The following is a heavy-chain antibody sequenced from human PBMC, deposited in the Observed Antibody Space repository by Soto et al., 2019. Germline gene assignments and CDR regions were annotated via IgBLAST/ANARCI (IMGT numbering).Heavy chain of an antibody. CDR2: IYSGGST. CDR3: AREAGGDYSSSRKYYFDY. J-gene: IGHJ4*02. D-gene: IGHD2-21*02. CDR1: GCTVSSSY. Sequence: HPXGSLRRSCAASGCTVSSSYMSWVRQAPGRGLEWVSIIYSGGSTYYADSVKGRFTISRDNSKNTLYLQMNSLRAEDTAVYYCAREAGGDYSSSRKYYFDYWGQGTLVTVSS. V-gene: IGHV3-53*01.